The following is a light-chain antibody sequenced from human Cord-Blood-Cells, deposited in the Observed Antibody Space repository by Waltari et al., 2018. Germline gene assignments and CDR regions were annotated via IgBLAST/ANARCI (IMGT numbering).Light chain of an antibody. CDR1: SLRSYY. V-gene: IGLV3-19*01. CDR3: NSRDSSGNHLV. Sequence: SSALTPDPAVSVALGQTVRITCKGGSLRSYYASGYHQKPGKAPVLVIYGKNNRPSGIPDRVSGSSSGNTASLTITGAQAEDEADYYCNSRDSSGNHLVFGGGTKLTVL. J-gene: IGLJ3*02. CDR2: GKN.